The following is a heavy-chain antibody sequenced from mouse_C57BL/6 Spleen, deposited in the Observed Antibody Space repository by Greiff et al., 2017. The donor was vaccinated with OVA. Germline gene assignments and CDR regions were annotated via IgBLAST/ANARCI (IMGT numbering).Heavy chain of an antibody. V-gene: IGHV1-61*01. J-gene: IGHJ3*01. D-gene: IGHD2-5*01. CDR1: GYTFTSYW. CDR2: IYPSDSET. CDR3: ARGGSNSWFAY. Sequence: QVHVKQPGAELVRPGSSVKLSCKASGYTFTSYWMDWVKQRPGQGLEWIGNIYPSDSETHYNQKFKDKATLTVDKSSSTAYMQLSSLTSEDSAVYYCARGGSNSWFAYWGQGTLVTVSA.